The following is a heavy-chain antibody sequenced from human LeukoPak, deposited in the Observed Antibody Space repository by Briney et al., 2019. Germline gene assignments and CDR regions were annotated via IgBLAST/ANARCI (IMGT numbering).Heavy chain of an antibody. CDR1: GGSISSTSYY. D-gene: IGHD3-10*01. J-gene: IGHJ5*02. CDR3: AREVYYGSASPTPPWFDP. V-gene: IGHV4-39*07. CDR2: IYYSGST. Sequence: SETLSLTCTVSGGSISSTSYYWGWIRQPPGKGLEWIGSIYYSGSTNYNPSLKSRVTISVDTSKNQFSLKLSSVTAADTALYYCAREVYYGSASPTPPWFDPWGQGILVTVSS.